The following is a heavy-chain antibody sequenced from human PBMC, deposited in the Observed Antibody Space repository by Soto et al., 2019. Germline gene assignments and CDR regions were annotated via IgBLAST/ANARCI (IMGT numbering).Heavy chain of an antibody. V-gene: IGHV3-66*01. CDR1: GFAVSSNY. D-gene: IGHD1-7*01. J-gene: IGHJ6*04. CDR3: ARSRTGTTYGGMDV. CDR2: IHSGGDT. Sequence: EVQLVESGGDLVQPGGSLRLSCAASGFAVSSNYMTWVRQAPGKGLEGVSVIHSGGDTHYADSVRGRFTISRYNSKNALDLQMNSLRAEDTAVYYCARSRTGTTYGGMDVWGKGTTVTVSS.